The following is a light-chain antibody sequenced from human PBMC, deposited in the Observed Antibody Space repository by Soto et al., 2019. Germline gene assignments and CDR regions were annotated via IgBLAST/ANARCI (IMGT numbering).Light chain of an antibody. CDR1: SSDVDDYRY. Sequence: SALAPPRSMSGSPGQLLTISCTGTSSDVDDYRYVSWYQQYPGKAPKLVIYDGNKRPSGVPDRFSGSNSGNTASLTISGLQAEDEADYYCCSYVTTPEIFGTGTKVTVL. CDR3: CSYVTTPEI. CDR2: DGN. V-gene: IGLV2-11*01. J-gene: IGLJ1*01.